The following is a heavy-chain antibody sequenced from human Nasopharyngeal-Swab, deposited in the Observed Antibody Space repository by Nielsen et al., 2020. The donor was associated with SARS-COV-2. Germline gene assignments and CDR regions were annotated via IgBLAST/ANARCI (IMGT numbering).Heavy chain of an antibody. D-gene: IGHD6-13*01. CDR1: GYTFTSYG. Sequence: ASVKVSCKASGYTFTSYGISWVRQAPGQGLEWMGWINTYNGDTNYAQNFQGRVSMTTDTSASTAYMELRSLRSDDTAVYYCASEPGGMAAPGKHFDPWGQGTLVTVSS. J-gene: IGHJ5*02. V-gene: IGHV1-18*04. CDR2: INTYNGDT. CDR3: ASEPGGMAAPGKHFDP.